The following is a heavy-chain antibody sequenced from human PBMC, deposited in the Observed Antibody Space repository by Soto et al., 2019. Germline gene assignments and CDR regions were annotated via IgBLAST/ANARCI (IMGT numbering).Heavy chain of an antibody. J-gene: IGHJ4*02. D-gene: IGHD4-17*01. CDR3: AMDADYVDNGLDY. CDR2: IVADGRSQ. CDR1: GFTFSKHG. Sequence: HVHLVESGGGVVQPGTSLRLSCAASGFTFSKHGMHWVRQAPGKGLEWMAVIVADGRSQHYADSVKGRFTISRDNSKNTLFLQMTSLRAEDTAVYYWAMDADYVDNGLDYWGQGTLVTVSS. V-gene: IGHV3-33*03.